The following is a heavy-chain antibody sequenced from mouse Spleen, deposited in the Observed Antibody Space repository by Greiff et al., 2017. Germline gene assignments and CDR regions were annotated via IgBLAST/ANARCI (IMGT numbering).Heavy chain of an antibody. CDR3: TTSHGYYFDY. CDR2: IDPENGDT. J-gene: IGHJ2*01. CDR1: GFNIKDDY. V-gene: IGHV14-4*01. Sequence: DVKLQESGAELVRPGASVKLSCTASGFNIKDDYMHWVKQRPEQGLEWIGWIDPENGDTEYASKFQGKATITADTSSNTAYLQLSSLTSEDTAVYYCTTSHGYYFDYWGQGTTLTVSS. D-gene: IGHD6-1*01.